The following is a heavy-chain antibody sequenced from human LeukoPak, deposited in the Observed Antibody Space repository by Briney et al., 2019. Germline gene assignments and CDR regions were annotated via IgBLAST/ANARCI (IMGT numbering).Heavy chain of an antibody. J-gene: IGHJ6*02. Sequence: GGSLRPSCAASGFTVSSNYMSWVRQAPGKGLEWVSVIYSGGSTYYADSVKGRFTISRDNSKNTLYLQMNSLRAEDTAVYYCARDGTREYSYGYPYYYYGMDVWGQGTTVTVSS. D-gene: IGHD5-18*01. CDR2: IYSGGST. CDR1: GFTVSSNY. CDR3: ARDGTREYSYGYPYYYYGMDV. V-gene: IGHV3-53*01.